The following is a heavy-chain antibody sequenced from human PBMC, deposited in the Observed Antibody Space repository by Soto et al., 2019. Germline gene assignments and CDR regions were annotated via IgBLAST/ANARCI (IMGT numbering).Heavy chain of an antibody. Sequence: QVQVVQSGAEVKKPGSSVKVSCKASGGTFSSYAISWVRQAPGQGLEWMEGFIPIFGTANYAQKFQGRVTIAADESTSTAYMELSSLRSADTAVYYCATNPGPYYYGSGTPGSGYFQHWGQGTLVTVSS. CDR1: GGTFSSYA. CDR2: FIPIFGTA. J-gene: IGHJ1*01. CDR3: ATNPGPYYYGSGTPGSGYFQH. V-gene: IGHV1-69*01. D-gene: IGHD3-10*01.